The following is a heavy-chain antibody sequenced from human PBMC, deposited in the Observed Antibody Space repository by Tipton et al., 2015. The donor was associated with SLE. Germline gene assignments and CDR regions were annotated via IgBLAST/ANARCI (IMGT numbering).Heavy chain of an antibody. J-gene: IGHJ3*02. CDR1: GGSISSSSYY. D-gene: IGHD3-10*01. CDR2: IYYSGST. Sequence: TLSLTCTVSGGSISSSSYYWGWIRQPPGKGLEWIGYIYYSGSTNYNPSLKSRVTISVDTSKNQFSLKLSSVTAADTAVYYCAKGRFRGFPDAFDIWGQGTMVTVSS. V-gene: IGHV4-61*05. CDR3: AKGRFRGFPDAFDI.